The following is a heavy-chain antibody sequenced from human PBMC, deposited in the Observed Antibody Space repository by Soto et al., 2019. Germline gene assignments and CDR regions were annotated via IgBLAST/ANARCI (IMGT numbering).Heavy chain of an antibody. J-gene: IGHJ5*02. V-gene: IGHV3-23*01. Sequence: GGSLRISCAASGFAFRNYAMTWVRQAPGKGLEWVSAIGGSGSSTYYADFVMGRFTISRDNSKNTLYLQMNSLRAEDTAVYYCAPRSGTYGPSDWFDAWGQGTLVTVSS. CDR3: APRSGTYGPSDWFDA. CDR2: IGGSGSST. D-gene: IGHD3-10*01. CDR1: GFAFRNYA.